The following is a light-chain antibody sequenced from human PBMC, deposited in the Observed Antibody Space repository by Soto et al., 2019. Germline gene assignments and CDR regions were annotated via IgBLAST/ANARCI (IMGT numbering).Light chain of an antibody. J-gene: IGLJ2*01. Sequence: QSVLTQPPSVSGAPGQRVTISCTGSSSNIGAGYDVHWYQQLPGTAPKLLIYGNSNRPSGVPDRFSGSKSGTSASLAMTGLQAEDEADYYCQSYDSSLSGSWVFGGGTKLTGL. CDR3: QSYDSSLSGSWV. CDR2: GNS. V-gene: IGLV1-40*01. CDR1: SSNIGAGYD.